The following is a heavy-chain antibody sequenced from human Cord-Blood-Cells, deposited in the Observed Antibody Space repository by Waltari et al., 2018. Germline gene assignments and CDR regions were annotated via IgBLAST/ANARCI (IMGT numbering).Heavy chain of an antibody. CDR2: ISYDGSNK. D-gene: IGHD6-13*01. V-gene: IGHV3-30*18. Sequence: QVQLVESGGGVVQPGRSLRLSCAASGFTFSSYGMHWVRRAPGKGLEWVAVISYDGSNKYYADSVKGRFTISRDNSKNTLYLQMNSLRAEDTAVYYCAKDGYSSSWYYFDYWGQGTLVTVSS. J-gene: IGHJ4*02. CDR3: AKDGYSSSWYYFDY. CDR1: GFTFSSYG.